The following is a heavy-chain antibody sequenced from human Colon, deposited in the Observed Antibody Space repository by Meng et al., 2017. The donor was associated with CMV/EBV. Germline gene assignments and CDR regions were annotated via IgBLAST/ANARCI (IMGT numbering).Heavy chain of an antibody. J-gene: IGHJ4*02. CDR3: VREKKGGEFDY. CDR2: IYPDVDTS. V-gene: IGHV1-46*01. CDR1: GYIFTDYY. D-gene: IGHD3-16*01. Sequence: SCKASGYIFTDYYIHWVRQTPGQGLEWMGVIYPDVDTSDFSQKFRGRVTLTRDTSTSTAYMELTSLTSDGTAVYYCVREKKGGEFDYWGQGALVTVSS.